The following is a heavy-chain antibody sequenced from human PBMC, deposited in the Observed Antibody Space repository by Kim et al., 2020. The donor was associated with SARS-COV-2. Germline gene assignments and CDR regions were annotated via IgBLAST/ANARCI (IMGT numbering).Heavy chain of an antibody. CDR1: GYTFTSYA. CDR2: INAGNGNT. J-gene: IGHJ4*02. Sequence: ASVKVSCKASGYTFTSYAMHWVRQAPGQRLEWMGWINAGNGNTKYSQKFQGRVTITRDTSASTAYMELSSLRSEDTAVYYCAAFYCGGDCSLSYVDYWGQGTLVTVSS. V-gene: IGHV1-3*01. CDR3: AAFYCGGDCSLSYVDY. D-gene: IGHD2-21*02.